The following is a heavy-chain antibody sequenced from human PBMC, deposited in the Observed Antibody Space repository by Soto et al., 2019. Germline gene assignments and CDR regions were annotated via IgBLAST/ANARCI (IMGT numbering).Heavy chain of an antibody. CDR3: AKDRRYYYCYGMDV. J-gene: IGHJ6*02. Sequence: GGSLRLSCAASGFTFDDYAMHWVRQAPGKGLEWVSGISWNSGSIGYADSVKGRFTISRDNAKNSLYLQMNSLRAEDTALYYCAKDRRYYYCYGMDVRGQGTTVTVSS. V-gene: IGHV3-9*01. CDR2: ISWNSGSI. CDR1: GFTFDDYA.